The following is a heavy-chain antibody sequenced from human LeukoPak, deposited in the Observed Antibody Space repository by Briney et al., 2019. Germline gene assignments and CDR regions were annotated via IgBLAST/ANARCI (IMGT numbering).Heavy chain of an antibody. D-gene: IGHD3/OR15-3a*01. CDR1: GVSISSSNSY. Sequence: PSETLSLTCTVSGVSISSSNSYWGWIRQPPGKGLEWIGSIYYSGNTYYNASVKSQVSISIDTSNNQFSLRLTSVPAADTAVYYCARQTGSGLFILPGGQGTLATVSS. CDR2: IYYSGNT. J-gene: IGHJ4*02. CDR3: ARQTGSGLFILP. V-gene: IGHV4-39*01.